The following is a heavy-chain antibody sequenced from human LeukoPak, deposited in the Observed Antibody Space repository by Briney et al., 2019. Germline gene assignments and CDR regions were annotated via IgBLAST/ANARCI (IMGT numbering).Heavy chain of an antibody. CDR3: ARQLGGSFNWFDP. J-gene: IGHJ5*02. Sequence: GESQKISCKRSGCSFTSFWIGWVRQMPGKGLEWVGIIYPGDSDTRYSPSFQGQVTISADKSISTAYLQWSSLKASDTAMYYCARQLGGSFNWFDPWGQGTLVTVSS. D-gene: IGHD1-26*01. CDR1: GCSFTSFW. CDR2: IYPGDSDT. V-gene: IGHV5-51*01.